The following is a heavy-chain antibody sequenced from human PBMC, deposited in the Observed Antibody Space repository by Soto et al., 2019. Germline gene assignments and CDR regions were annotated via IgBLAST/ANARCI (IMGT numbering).Heavy chain of an antibody. CDR1: GGSFSGYY. V-gene: IGHV4-34*01. CDR2: INHSGST. CDR3: ASKSYDFWSGYSGRITDV. Sequence: PSETLSLTCAVYGGSFSGYYWSWIRQPPGKGLEWIGEINHSGSTNYNPSLKSRVTISVDTSKNQFSLKLSSVTAADTAVYYCASKSYDFWSGYSGRITDVWGQGTTVTVSS. J-gene: IGHJ6*02. D-gene: IGHD3-3*01.